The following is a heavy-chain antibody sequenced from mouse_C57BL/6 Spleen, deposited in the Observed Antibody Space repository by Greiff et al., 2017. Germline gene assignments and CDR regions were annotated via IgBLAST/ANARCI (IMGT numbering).Heavy chain of an antibody. J-gene: IGHJ4*01. V-gene: IGHV5-16*01. Sequence: DVKLVESEGGLVQPGSSMKLSCTASGFTFSDYYMAWVRQVPEKGLEWVANINYDGSSTYYLDSLKSRFIISRDNAKNILYLQMSSLKSEDTATYYCARVSYGKGYYAMDYWGQGTSVTVSS. D-gene: IGHD1-1*01. CDR3: ARVSYGKGYYAMDY. CDR2: INYDGSST. CDR1: GFTFSDYY.